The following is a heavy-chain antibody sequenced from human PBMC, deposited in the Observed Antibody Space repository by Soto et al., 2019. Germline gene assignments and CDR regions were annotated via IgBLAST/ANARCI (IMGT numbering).Heavy chain of an antibody. CDR3: ARMIAASATGGAFAY. V-gene: IGHV3-7*01. CDR1: GFTFSSYW. CDR2: IKKDGSEE. Sequence: ELQLVESGGGLVQPGGSLRLSCAASGFTFSSYWMSWVRQAPGKGPEWVANIKKDGSEEYYVDSVKGRFTISRDNAKNSLYLQMKSLRVEDTAAYYCARMIAASATGGAFAYWGQGTLVTVSS. D-gene: IGHD2-15*01. J-gene: IGHJ4*02.